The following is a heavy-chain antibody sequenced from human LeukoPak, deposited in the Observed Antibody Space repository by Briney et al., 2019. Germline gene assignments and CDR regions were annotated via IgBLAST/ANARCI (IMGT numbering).Heavy chain of an antibody. CDR3: ARATVVAGYCTTTRCYKPFDI. Sequence: HWASVKVSCKASGYTFTNYDINWVRQATGQGLEWMGWMNPNSANTGYSQKFQGRVTFTRDTSISTAYMELSSLRSEDTAVYFCARATVVAGYCTTTRCYKPFDIWGQGTMVTVSS. CDR2: MNPNSANT. J-gene: IGHJ3*02. V-gene: IGHV1-8*03. CDR1: GYTFTNYD. D-gene: IGHD2-2*02.